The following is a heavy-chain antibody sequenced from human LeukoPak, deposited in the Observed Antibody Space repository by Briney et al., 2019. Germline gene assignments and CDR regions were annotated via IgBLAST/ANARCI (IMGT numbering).Heavy chain of an antibody. J-gene: IGHJ4*02. D-gene: IGHD2-8*01. Sequence: GASVKVSCKASGGTFSSYAISWVRQAPGQGLEWMGGIIPIFGTANYAQKFQGRVTITADKSTSTAYMELSSLRSEDTAVYYCARDCTNGVCSKGGVDYWGQGTLVTVSS. CDR1: GGTFSSYA. V-gene: IGHV1-69*06. CDR2: IIPIFGTA. CDR3: ARDCTNGVCSKGGVDY.